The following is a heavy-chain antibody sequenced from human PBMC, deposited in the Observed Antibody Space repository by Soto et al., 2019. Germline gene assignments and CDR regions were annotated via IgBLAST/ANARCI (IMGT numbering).Heavy chain of an antibody. V-gene: IGHV1-24*01. D-gene: IGHD3-16*02. CDR3: ATYIWGSYRYTEVHDYFDY. CDR1: GYTLTELS. J-gene: IGHJ4*02. Sequence: ASVKVSCKVSGYTLTELSMHWVRQAPGKGLEWMGGFDPEDGETIYAQKFQGRVTMTEDTSTDTAYMELSSLRSEDTAVYYCATYIWGSYRYTEVHDYFDYWGQGTLVTVSS. CDR2: FDPEDGET.